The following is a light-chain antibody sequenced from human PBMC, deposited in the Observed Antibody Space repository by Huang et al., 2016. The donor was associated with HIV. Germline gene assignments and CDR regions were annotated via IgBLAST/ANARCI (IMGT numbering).Light chain of an antibody. V-gene: IGKV3-11*01. Sequence: EVVLTQSPATLSLSPGERATLSCRASQSISTYLAWYQQKPGQAPRILIYDASNRATGVPLRFRGRGSETDCTLTISSLQPEDFAVYYGHQRANWPLGTFGQGTKVEIK. CDR3: HQRANWPLGT. CDR1: QSISTY. J-gene: IGKJ1*01. CDR2: DAS.